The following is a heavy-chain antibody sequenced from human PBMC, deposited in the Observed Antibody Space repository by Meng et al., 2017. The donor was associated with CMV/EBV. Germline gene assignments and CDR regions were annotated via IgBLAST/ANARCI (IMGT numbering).Heavy chain of an antibody. J-gene: IGHJ4*02. D-gene: IGHD3-22*01. CDR2: ISYDGSNK. CDR3: ARARKYYYDTPGDFDY. V-gene: IGHV3-30*14. CDR1: GFTFSSYA. Sequence: GGSLRLSCAASGFTFSSYAMHWVRQAPGKGLEWVAVISYDGSNKYYADSVKGRFTISRDNSKNTLYLQMNSLRAEDTAVYYCARARKYYYDTPGDFDYWGQGTLVTVSS.